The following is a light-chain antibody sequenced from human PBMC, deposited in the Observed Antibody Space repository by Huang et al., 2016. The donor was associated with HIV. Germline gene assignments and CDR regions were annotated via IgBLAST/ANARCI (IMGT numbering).Light chain of an antibody. V-gene: IGKV3-15*01. J-gene: IGKJ4*01. CDR3: QHYNNWPLT. Sequence: EIVLTQSPAVLSMSPGERATGTCRASLSVANKLAWYQQKPGRAPRLVIDDTSARSGGVPAGFGGSGWGTNCTLTINSLQSEDLAVYFCQHYNNWPLTFGGGTRVEIK. CDR1: LSVANK. CDR2: DTS.